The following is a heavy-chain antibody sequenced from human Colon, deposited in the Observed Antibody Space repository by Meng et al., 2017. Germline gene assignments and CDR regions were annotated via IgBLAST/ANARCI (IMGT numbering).Heavy chain of an antibody. CDR1: GFTLNNFW. J-gene: IGHJ4*02. Sequence: GESLKISCAVSGFTLNNFWMTWVRQAPGKGLEWVANINQDGSQKDYLDSVRGRFTISRDNAKDSLYLQVDSLRAEDTAVYYGTRGGSINSRYWRNWGQGTRVTVSS. CDR3: TRGGSINSRYWRN. D-gene: IGHD2-21*01. CDR2: INQDGSQK. V-gene: IGHV3-7*01.